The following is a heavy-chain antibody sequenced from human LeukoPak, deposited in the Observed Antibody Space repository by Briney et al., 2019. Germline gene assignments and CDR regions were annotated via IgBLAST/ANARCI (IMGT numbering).Heavy chain of an antibody. V-gene: IGHV3-74*01. CDR2: INSDGSST. Sequence: PGGSLRLSCAASGFTFSSYWMHWVRQAPGKGLVWVSRINSDGSSTSYADSVKGRFTISRENAKNTLYLQMNSLRAEDTAVYYCARDFTVSNGDYWGQGTLVTVSS. D-gene: IGHD4-17*01. J-gene: IGHJ4*02. CDR3: ARDFTVSNGDY. CDR1: GFTFSSYW.